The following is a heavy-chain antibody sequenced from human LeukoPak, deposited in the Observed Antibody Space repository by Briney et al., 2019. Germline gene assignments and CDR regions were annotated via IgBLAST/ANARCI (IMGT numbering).Heavy chain of an antibody. D-gene: IGHD1-26*01. J-gene: IGHJ6*02. CDR3: ARSLGATRYNLKYYFFYGLDV. V-gene: IGHV4-59*01. Sequence: SETLSLTCSVSGGSIRNYYWTWIRQPPGKGLEWIGYIHYSGTTNYNPSLKSRLTLSVDTSNNQFSLRLGSVTAADTAVYYCARSLGATRYNLKYYFFYGLDVWGQGTTVTVSS. CDR2: IHYSGTT. CDR1: GGSIRNYY.